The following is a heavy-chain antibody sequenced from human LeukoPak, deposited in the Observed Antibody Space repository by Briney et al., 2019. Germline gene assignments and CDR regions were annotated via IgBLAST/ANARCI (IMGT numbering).Heavy chain of an antibody. J-gene: IGHJ4*02. CDR3: ARGGYYYDSSD. Sequence: PSETLSLTCTVSGGSISSYYWSWIRQPAGKGLEWIGRTYTSGSFNYNPSLKSRVTMSVDTSKNQLSLKLSSVTAADTAVHYCARGGYYYDSSDWGQGTLVTVSS. V-gene: IGHV4-4*07. CDR1: GGSISSYY. D-gene: IGHD3-22*01. CDR2: TYTSGSF.